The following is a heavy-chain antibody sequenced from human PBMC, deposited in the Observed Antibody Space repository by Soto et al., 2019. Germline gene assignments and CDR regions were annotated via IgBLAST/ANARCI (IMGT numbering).Heavy chain of an antibody. V-gene: IGHV1-18*01. CDR2: ISAYNGNT. D-gene: IGHD6-19*01. J-gene: IGHJ4*02. CDR3: ARDDFDERIAVAGTPDY. CDR1: GYTFTNYG. Sequence: ASVKVSCKASGYTFTNYGISWVLQAPGQGLEWMGWISAYNGNTNYAQKLQGRVTMTTDTSTSTAYMELRSLRSDDTAVYYCARDDFDERIAVAGTPDYWGQGTLVTVSS.